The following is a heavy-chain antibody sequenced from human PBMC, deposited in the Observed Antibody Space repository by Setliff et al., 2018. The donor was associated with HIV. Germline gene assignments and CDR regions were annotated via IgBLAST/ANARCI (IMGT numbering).Heavy chain of an antibody. CDR3: ARKLRPGHGMDV. CDR1: GFTFSSYG. Sequence: GSLRLSCAASGFTFSSYGMHWVRQAPGKGLEWVSFIRYDGSNKYYVDSVKGRFSISRDNAENSLYLQMSSLRAEDTAVYYCARKLRPGHGMDVWGQGTTVTVSS. V-gene: IGHV3-30*02. D-gene: IGHD3-10*01. J-gene: IGHJ6*02. CDR2: IRYDGSNK.